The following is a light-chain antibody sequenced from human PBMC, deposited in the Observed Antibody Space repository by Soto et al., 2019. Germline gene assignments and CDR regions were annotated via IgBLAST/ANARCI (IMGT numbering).Light chain of an antibody. J-gene: IGKJ5*01. CDR1: QSVGSS. V-gene: IGKV3-15*01. CDR3: QQSKNWPPIT. CDR2: GAS. Sequence: EIVMTQSPATLSVSTGERATLSCRASQSVGSSLAWYQQQPGQAPRLVIYGASNRATGIPPRFSGSGSGTEFTLTISSLQSEDFAVYFCQQSKNWPPITVGQGTRLEIK.